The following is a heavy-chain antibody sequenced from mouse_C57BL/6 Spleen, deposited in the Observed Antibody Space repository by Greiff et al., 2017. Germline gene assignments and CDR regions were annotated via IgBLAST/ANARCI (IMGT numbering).Heavy chain of an antibody. V-gene: IGHV3-6*01. D-gene: IGHD1-1*01. CDR3: AREGITTVVADY. Sequence: EVQLQESGPGLVKPSQSLSLTCSVTGYSITSGYYWNWIRQFPGNKLEWMGYISYDGSNNYNPSLKNRISITRDTSKNQFFLKLNSVTTEDTATYYCAREGITTVVADYWGQGTTLTVSS. CDR1: GYSITSGYY. CDR2: ISYDGSN. J-gene: IGHJ2*01.